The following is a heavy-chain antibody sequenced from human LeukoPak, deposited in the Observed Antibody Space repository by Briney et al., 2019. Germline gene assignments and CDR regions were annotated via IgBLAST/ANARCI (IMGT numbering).Heavy chain of an antibody. V-gene: IGHV3-23*01. CDR2: ISGSGGST. CDR3: AKDLVSTVVPGYYGMDV. D-gene: IGHD3-10*01. J-gene: IGHJ6*02. CDR1: GSTFRNYA. Sequence: GGSLRLSCAASGSTFRNYAMNWVRQAPGKGLECVSDISGSGGSTSYADSVKGRFTISRDNSKNTLYLQMNSLRAEDTAVYYCAKDLVSTVVPGYYGMDVWGQGTTVTVSS.